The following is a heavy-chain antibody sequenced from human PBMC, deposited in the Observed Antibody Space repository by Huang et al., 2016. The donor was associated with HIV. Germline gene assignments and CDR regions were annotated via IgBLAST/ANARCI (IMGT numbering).Heavy chain of an antibody. V-gene: IGHV4-34*01. CDR3: AREKAADSAWYGVYYFDY. Sequence: QVQLRQWGAGLVKLSETLSLTCAVYGGSFSGYYWTWIRQSPGKGLEWIGEINHIGKTNYQLSLKGVVTFSKDTVKNQFSLQLMSVSAADTGVYFWAREKAADSAWYGVYYFDYWGAGALVTVTS. D-gene: IGHD6-19*01. CDR1: GGSFSGYY. CDR2: INHIGKT. J-gene: IGHJ4*02.